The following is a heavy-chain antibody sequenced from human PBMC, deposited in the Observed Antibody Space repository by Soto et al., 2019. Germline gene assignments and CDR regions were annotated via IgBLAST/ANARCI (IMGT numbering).Heavy chain of an antibody. Sequence: PGGSLRLSCAASGFTFDDYAMHWVRQAPGKGLEWVSGISWNSGSIGYADSVKGRFTISRDNAKNSLYLQMNSLRAEDTALYYCAKDITPSNYYDSSGYFDYWGQGTLVTVSS. CDR2: ISWNSGSI. V-gene: IGHV3-9*01. CDR3: AKDITPSNYYDSSGYFDY. CDR1: GFTFDDYA. D-gene: IGHD3-22*01. J-gene: IGHJ4*02.